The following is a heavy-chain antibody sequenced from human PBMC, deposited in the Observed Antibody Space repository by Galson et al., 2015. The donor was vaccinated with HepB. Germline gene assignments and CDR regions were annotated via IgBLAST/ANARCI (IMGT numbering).Heavy chain of an antibody. J-gene: IGHJ6*02. D-gene: IGHD3-22*01. CDR1: GFTFSSYG. CDR2: ISYDGSNK. V-gene: IGHV3-30*18. CDR3: AKELDDSSGYVHYYYYGMDV. Sequence: SLRLSCAASGFTFSSYGMHWVRQAPGKGLEWVAVISYDGSNKYYADSVKGRFTISRDNSKNTLYLQMNSLRAEDTAVYYCAKELDDSSGYVHYYYYGMDVWGQGTTVTVSS.